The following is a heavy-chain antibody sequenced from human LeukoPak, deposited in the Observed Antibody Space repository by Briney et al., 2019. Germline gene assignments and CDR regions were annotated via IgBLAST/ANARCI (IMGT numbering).Heavy chain of an antibody. D-gene: IGHD5-24*01. V-gene: IGHV3-23*01. CDR2: ISGSGGST. Sequence: GSLRLSCAASGFTFSSYAMSWVRQAPGKGLEWVSAISGSGGSTYYADSVKGRFTISRDNSKNTLYLQMNSLRAEDTAVYYCAKVLAMATIRGYFDYGAREPWSPSPQ. J-gene: IGHJ4*02. CDR3: AKVLAMATIRGYFDY. CDR1: GFTFSSYA.